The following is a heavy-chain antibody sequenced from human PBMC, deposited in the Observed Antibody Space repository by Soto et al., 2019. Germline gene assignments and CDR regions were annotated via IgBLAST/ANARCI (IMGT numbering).Heavy chain of an antibody. V-gene: IGHV4-31*03. J-gene: IGHJ4*02. CDR1: GGSISSGGYY. CDR2: IYYSGST. D-gene: IGHD2-15*01. Sequence: LSLTCTVSGGSISSGGYYWSWIRQHPGKGLEWIGYIYYSGSTYYNPSLKSRVTISVDTSKNQFSLKLSSVTAADTAVYYCARETVVVVAAIDYWGQGTLVTVSS. CDR3: ARETVVVVAAIDY.